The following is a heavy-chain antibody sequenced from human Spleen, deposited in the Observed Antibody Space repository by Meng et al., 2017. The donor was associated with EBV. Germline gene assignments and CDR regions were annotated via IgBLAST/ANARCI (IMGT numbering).Heavy chain of an antibody. CDR1: GYNFPRYG. J-gene: IGHJ4*02. CDR3: ARTNALDS. V-gene: IGHV1-18*01. Sequence: QVQLVESSPEVKKPGAPVKGSCEASGYNFPRYGIMWVRQAPGQGLEWMGSISASAYGGGTKYAQKFQGRVTMTADTSTATAYMELRSLTYDDTAVYYCARTNALDSWGQGTLVTVSS. CDR2: ISASAYGGGT.